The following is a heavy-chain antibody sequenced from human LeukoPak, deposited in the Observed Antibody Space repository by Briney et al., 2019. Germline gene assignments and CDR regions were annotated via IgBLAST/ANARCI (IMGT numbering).Heavy chain of an antibody. V-gene: IGHV3-21*01. CDR3: ARVLDSSGYYSYYFDY. Sequence: PGGSLRLSCAASGFTFSSYSMNWVRQAPGKGLEWVSSISSSSSYIYYADSVKGRFTISRDNAKNSLYLQMNSLRAEDTAVYYCARVLDSSGYYSYYFDYWGQGTLVTVSS. CDR2: ISSSSSYI. D-gene: IGHD3-22*01. CDR1: GFTFSSYS. J-gene: IGHJ4*02.